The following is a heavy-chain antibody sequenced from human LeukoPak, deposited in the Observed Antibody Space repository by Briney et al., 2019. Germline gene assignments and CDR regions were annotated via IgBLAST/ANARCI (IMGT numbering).Heavy chain of an antibody. CDR1: GGTVSNYG. Sequence: SVKVSCKASGGTVSNYGISWVRQAPGQGLEWMGGIIPIFGTTNYAQKFQGRVTITADKSTSTAYMELSSLRSEDTAVYYCARGRYSYGPYYYMDVWGKGTTVTVSS. CDR2: IIPIFGTT. CDR3: ARGRYSYGPYYYMDV. J-gene: IGHJ6*03. D-gene: IGHD5-18*01. V-gene: IGHV1-69*06.